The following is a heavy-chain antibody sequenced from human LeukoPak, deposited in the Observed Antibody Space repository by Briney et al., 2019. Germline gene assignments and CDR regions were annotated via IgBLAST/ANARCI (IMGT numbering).Heavy chain of an antibody. CDR2: IKQDGSEK. D-gene: IGHD2-2*01. J-gene: IGHJ6*03. Sequence: PGGSLRLSCAASGFTFSSYWMSWVRQAPGKGLEWVANIKQDGSEKYYVDSVKGRFTISRDNAKNSLYLQMNSLRAEDTAVYYCARVKLRYCSSTSCYADRYYYYYMDVWGKGTTVTVSS. CDR3: ARVKLRYCSSTSCYADRYYYYYMDV. V-gene: IGHV3-7*01. CDR1: GFTFSSYW.